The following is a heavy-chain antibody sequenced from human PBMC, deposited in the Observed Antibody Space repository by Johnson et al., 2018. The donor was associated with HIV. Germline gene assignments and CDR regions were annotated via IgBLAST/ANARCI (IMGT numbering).Heavy chain of an antibody. D-gene: IGHD4-17*01. V-gene: IGHV3-30*02. Sequence: QVQLVESGGGVVQPGGSLRLSCVASGFTFNNYGMHWVRQAPGKGLEWVAFIRYDGSNKYYTDSVKGRFTISRDNSKKSLYLQMNSLRAEDTALYYCARDSTPGGGDFVGYAFDIWGRGTMVTVSS. CDR1: GFTFNNYG. J-gene: IGHJ3*02. CDR2: IRYDGSNK. CDR3: ARDSTPGGGDFVGYAFDI.